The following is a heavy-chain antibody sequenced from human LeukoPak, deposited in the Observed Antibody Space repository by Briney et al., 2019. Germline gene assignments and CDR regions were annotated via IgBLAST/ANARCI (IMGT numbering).Heavy chain of an antibody. Sequence: VASVKVSCKASGYTFTAYHMHWVRRAPGQGLEWMGIINPSDGSTSYAQKFQDRVTMTRDTSTSTVYMELSSLRSEDTAVYYCAREGPDTSDYYGSRLDYWGRGTLVTVSS. CDR1: GYTFTAYH. CDR3: AREGPDTSDYYGSRLDY. CDR2: INPSDGST. J-gene: IGHJ4*02. D-gene: IGHD3-22*01. V-gene: IGHV1-46*01.